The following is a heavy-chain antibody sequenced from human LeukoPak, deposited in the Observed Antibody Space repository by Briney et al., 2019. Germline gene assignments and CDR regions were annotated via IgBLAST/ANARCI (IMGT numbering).Heavy chain of an antibody. Sequence: PSETLSLTCTVSSGSISTSNYYWGWVRQPPGKALEWIGNIFYSGSTYYSPSLKGRVTVSVDTSKNHFSLKLGSVTAADTAVYYCAREVGWLHPQGAFDIWGQGTMVTVSS. V-gene: IGHV4-39*02. D-gene: IGHD5-12*01. J-gene: IGHJ3*02. CDR3: AREVGWLHPQGAFDI. CDR1: SGSISTSNYY. CDR2: IFYSGST.